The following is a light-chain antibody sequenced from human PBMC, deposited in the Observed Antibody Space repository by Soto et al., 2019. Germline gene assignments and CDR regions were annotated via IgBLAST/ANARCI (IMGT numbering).Light chain of an antibody. J-gene: IGLJ1*01. Sequence: QAALSQPASVSGSLSLSVTISCTGTSSDVGGYNYVSWYQQHPGKAPKLMIYDVSNRPSGVSNRFSGSKSGNTASLTISGLQAEDEADYYCSSYTSSSTLYVFGTGTKVTVL. CDR3: SSYTSSSTLYV. V-gene: IGLV2-14*01. CDR1: SSDVGGYNY. CDR2: DVS.